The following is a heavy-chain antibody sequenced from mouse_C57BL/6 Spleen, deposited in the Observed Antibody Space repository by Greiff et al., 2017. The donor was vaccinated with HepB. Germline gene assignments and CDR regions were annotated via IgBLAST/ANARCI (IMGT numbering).Heavy chain of an antibody. CDR3: ARRKGNYDFDY. Sequence: EVQVVESGGGLVKPGGSLKLSCAASGFTFSSYTMSWVRQTPEMRLEWVATISGGGGNTYYPDSVKGRFTISRDNAKNTLYLQMSSLRSEDTALYYCARRKGNYDFDYWGQGTTLTVSS. J-gene: IGHJ2*01. V-gene: IGHV5-9*01. D-gene: IGHD2-1*01. CDR1: GFTFSSYT. CDR2: ISGGGGNT.